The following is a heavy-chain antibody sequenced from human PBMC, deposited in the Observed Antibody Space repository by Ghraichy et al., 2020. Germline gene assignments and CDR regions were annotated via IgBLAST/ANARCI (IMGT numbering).Heavy chain of an antibody. CDR2: ISYSGNT. CDR1: GGSIISSRYY. Sequence: SETLSLTCTVSGGSIISSRYYWGWIRQPPGKGLEWIGSISYSGNTYYNPSLKSRVIISVDMSKNQFSLRLSSVTAADMAVYFCARVKTVSRLDYWGQGTLVTVSS. CDR3: ARVKTVSRLDY. J-gene: IGHJ4*02. V-gene: IGHV4-39*07. D-gene: IGHD2-21*02.